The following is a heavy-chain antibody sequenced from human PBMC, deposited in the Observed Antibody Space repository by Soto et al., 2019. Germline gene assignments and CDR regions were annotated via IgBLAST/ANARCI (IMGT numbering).Heavy chain of an antibody. CDR1: GFRFSDYS. Sequence: GGSLRLSCVVSGFRFSDYSMNWVRQAPAKGLEWLAYINSGGGTKNYADSARGRFTISRDNAKNLLSLQMSSLRDEDTAVYYCVRDVLIWGQGTMVTVSS. CDR3: VRDVLI. V-gene: IGHV3-48*02. CDR2: INSGGGTK. J-gene: IGHJ3*02.